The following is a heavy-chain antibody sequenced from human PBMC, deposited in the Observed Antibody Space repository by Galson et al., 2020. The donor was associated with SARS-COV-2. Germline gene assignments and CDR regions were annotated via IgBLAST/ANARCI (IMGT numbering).Heavy chain of an antibody. J-gene: IGHJ4*02. CDR1: GFTSSNYW. CDR2: INSGGGTTT. V-gene: IGHV3-74*01. D-gene: IGHD3-9*01. CDR3: ARGTNDWYGIDS. Sequence: GGSLRLSCAASGFTSSNYWMHWVRQAPGKGLVWVSRINSGGGTTTDYADSVKGRFTISRDNAKNTLYLQMNSLRDDDTAMYCGARGTNDWYGIDSWGQGSLVTVSS.